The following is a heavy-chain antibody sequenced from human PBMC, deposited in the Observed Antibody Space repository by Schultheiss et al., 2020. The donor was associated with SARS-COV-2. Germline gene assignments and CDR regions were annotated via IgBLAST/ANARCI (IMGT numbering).Heavy chain of an antibody. Sequence: ASVKVSCKASGYTFSDYGINWVRQAPGQGLEWLGWITDYNGNTKSSHKFEGRVTLTTDASSSTAYMELSSLRSEDTAVYYCARDNTYYGPMDVWGQGTTVTVSS. V-gene: IGHV1-18*01. CDR2: ITDYNGNT. CDR3: ARDNTYYGPMDV. D-gene: IGHD3-10*01. J-gene: IGHJ6*02. CDR1: GYTFSDYG.